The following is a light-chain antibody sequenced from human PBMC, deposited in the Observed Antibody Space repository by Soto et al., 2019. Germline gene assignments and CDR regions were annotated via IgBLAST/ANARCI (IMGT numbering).Light chain of an antibody. Sequence: DIQMTQSPSTLSASVGDRATITCRASQSISSWLAWYQQKPGKAPKLLIYDASSLESGVPSRFSGSGSGTEFTLTISSLQSEDFAVYYCQQYNNWPRTFGQGTKVDIK. CDR2: DAS. CDR3: QQYNNWPRT. V-gene: IGKV1-5*01. J-gene: IGKJ1*01. CDR1: QSISSW.